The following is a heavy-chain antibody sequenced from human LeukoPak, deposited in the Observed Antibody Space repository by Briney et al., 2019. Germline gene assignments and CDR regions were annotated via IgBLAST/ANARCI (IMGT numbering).Heavy chain of an antibody. Sequence: GGSLRLSCAASGFTFRSYDMHWVRQATGKGLEWVSAIGIGGDTYYPGSVKGRFTISRENAKNSLYLQMNSLRAGDTAVYYCARRVVVPAAPYYFDYWGQGTLVTVSS. V-gene: IGHV3-13*01. J-gene: IGHJ4*02. CDR3: ARRVVVPAAPYYFDY. CDR2: IGIGGDT. CDR1: GFTFRSYD. D-gene: IGHD2-2*01.